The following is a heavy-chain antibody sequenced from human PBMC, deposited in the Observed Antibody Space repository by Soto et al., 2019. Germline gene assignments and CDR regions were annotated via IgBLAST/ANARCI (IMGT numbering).Heavy chain of an antibody. Sequence: SETLSLTCAVYGGSFSGYYWSWIRQPPGKGLEWIGEINHSGSTNYNPSLKSRVTISVDTSKNQFSLKLSSVTAADTAVYYCARVTIQYYDFWSGSYTGNWFDPWGQGTLVTVSS. CDR3: ARVTIQYYDFWSGSYTGNWFDP. CDR1: GGSFSGYY. V-gene: IGHV4-34*01. J-gene: IGHJ5*02. D-gene: IGHD3-3*01. CDR2: INHSGST.